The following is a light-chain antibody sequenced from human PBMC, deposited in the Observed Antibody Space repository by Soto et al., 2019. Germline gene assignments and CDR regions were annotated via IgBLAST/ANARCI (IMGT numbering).Light chain of an antibody. CDR2: DAS. CDR1: QSISNR. Sequence: DLQMTQSPSTLSASVGDRLTIRCRASQSISNRLAWYHQKPGKTPXXLIYDASNLGSGVPSRFSGSGSGTEFTLTISSLQPDDFATYDCQQYDTYSTFGQGTKVDIK. J-gene: IGKJ1*01. CDR3: QQYDTYST. V-gene: IGKV1-5*01.